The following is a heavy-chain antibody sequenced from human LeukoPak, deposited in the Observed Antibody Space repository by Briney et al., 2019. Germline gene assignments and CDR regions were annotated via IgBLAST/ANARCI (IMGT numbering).Heavy chain of an antibody. CDR1: GFSFSRSW. CDR3: ARLQGITPQPMTEGFDI. CDR2: ISPDGRST. Sequence: GGSLRLSCAASGFSFSRSWMLWVRQTPGKGLVWLSRISPDGRSTSYADSVKGRFTVSRDIARNTLSLQMNSLRAEDSAVYYCARLQGITPQPMTEGFDIWGQGTMVTVSS. V-gene: IGHV3-74*01. J-gene: IGHJ3*02. D-gene: IGHD3-16*01.